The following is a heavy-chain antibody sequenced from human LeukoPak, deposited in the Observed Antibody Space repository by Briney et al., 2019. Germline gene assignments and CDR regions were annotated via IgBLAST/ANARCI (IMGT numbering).Heavy chain of an antibody. CDR1: GYTFTSYA. V-gene: IGHV1-18*01. D-gene: IGHD3-22*01. CDR3: ARYHSISGHYYFDY. Sequence: ASVKVSCKASGYTFTSYAISWVRQAPGQGLEWLGWINTYNADAKYPQKLQGRVTLTTDTSTCTAYMELWSLRSDDTAVYYCARYHSISGHYYFDYWGQGTLVTVSS. CDR2: INTYNADA. J-gene: IGHJ4*02.